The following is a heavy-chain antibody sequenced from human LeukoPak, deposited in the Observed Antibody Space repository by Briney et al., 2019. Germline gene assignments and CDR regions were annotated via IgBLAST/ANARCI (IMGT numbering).Heavy chain of an antibody. Sequence: SVKVSCKASGGTFDNSAINWVRQAPGQGLEWMGRIIPILNIPNYAQKLQGRVTIAADKSTSTAYMELSGLRSDDTAVYYCAREKMEVGYYGLDVWGQGTTVTVSS. CDR1: GGTFDNSA. D-gene: IGHD1-1*01. CDR2: IIPILNIP. CDR3: AREKMEVGYYGLDV. J-gene: IGHJ6*02. V-gene: IGHV1-69*04.